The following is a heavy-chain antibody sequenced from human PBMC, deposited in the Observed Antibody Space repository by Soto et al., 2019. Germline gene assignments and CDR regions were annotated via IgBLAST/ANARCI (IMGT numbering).Heavy chain of an antibody. D-gene: IGHD6-13*01. V-gene: IGHV3-23*01. CDR3: AKPRTGGSWHPYYFDH. Sequence: EVQVLESGGGLVQPGGSLRLSCVASGFLFSSHAMSWVRQGPGKGLEWVSGISGSGENTYYADSVKGRFTISRDNSKNTLYLQVNGLRAEDTAIYHCAKPRTGGSWHPYYFDHWGQGTLITVSS. CDR1: GFLFSSHA. J-gene: IGHJ4*02. CDR2: ISGSGENT.